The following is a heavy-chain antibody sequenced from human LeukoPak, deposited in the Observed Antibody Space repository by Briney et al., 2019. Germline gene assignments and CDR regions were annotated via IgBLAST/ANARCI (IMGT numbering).Heavy chain of an antibody. V-gene: IGHV5-51*01. D-gene: IGHD6-19*01. CDR1: GYSFTSYW. CDR3: ARPGYRSRYFDY. J-gene: IGHJ4*02. Sequence: GESLKISCKGSGYSFTSYWIGWVRPMPGRGLEWMGIINPGDSETKYSPSFQGQVTISADKSISTAYLQWSSLKASDTAMYYCARPGYRSRYFDYWGQGTLVTVSS. CDR2: INPGDSET.